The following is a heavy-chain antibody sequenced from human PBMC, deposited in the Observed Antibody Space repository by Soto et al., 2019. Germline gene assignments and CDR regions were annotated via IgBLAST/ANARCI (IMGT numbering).Heavy chain of an antibody. D-gene: IGHD3-22*01. CDR3: ARDSSGYYYGAFDI. Sequence: ASVKVSCKASGYTFTGYYMHWVRQAPGQGLEWMGWINPNSGGTNYAQKFQGWVTMTRDTSISTAYMELSRLRSDDTAVYYCARDSSGYYYGAFDIWGQGTRVTVSS. CDR1: GYTFTGYY. J-gene: IGHJ3*02. V-gene: IGHV1-2*04. CDR2: INPNSGGT.